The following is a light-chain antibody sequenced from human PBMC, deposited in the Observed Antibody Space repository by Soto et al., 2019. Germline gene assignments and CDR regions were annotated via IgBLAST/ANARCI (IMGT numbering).Light chain of an antibody. V-gene: IGLV2-8*01. CDR2: EVG. J-gene: IGLJ2*01. CDR3: STYTNTSTL. Sequence: QSVLTQPPSASGSPGQSVTISCTGISSDVYVSWYQQHPGKAPKLMIYEVGKRPSGVPDRFSGSKSGNTASLSVSGLQAEDESDYYCSTYTNTSTLFGGGTQLTVL. CDR1: SSDVY.